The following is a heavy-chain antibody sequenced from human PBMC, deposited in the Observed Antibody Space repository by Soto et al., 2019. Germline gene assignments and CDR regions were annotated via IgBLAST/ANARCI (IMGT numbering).Heavy chain of an antibody. D-gene: IGHD2-15*01. V-gene: IGHV3-7*01. CDR3: AKVWYHDY. Sequence: EVQLVESGGGLVQPGGSLRLSCAASGFTFSSYRLSWVRQAPGKGLEWVANIKQDGREKYYVDPVKGRFTLARDNAKNSVYLLMTSLRAEDTAVFYCAKVWYHDYWGQGTLVTVSS. CDR2: IKQDGREK. CDR1: GFTFSSYR. J-gene: IGHJ4*02.